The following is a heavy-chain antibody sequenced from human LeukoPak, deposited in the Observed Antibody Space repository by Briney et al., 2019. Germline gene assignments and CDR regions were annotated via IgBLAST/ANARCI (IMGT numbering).Heavy chain of an antibody. CDR2: IWYDGSNK. V-gene: IGHV3-33*06. J-gene: IGHJ6*03. D-gene: IGHD5-18*01. CDR1: GFTFSSYG. CDR3: AKCRGIQLFYYYMDV. Sequence: AGGSLRLSCAASGFTFSSYGMHWVRQAPGKGLEWVAVIWYDGSNKYYADSVKGRFTISRDNSKNTLYLQMNSLRAEDTAVYYCAKCRGIQLFYYYMDVWGKGTTVTVSS.